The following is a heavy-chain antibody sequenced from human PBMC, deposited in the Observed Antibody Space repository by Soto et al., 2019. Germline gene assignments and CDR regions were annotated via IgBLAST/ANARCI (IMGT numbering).Heavy chain of an antibody. CDR3: AGGDSSGRNWFDP. CDR1: GGAISSGGYS. J-gene: IGHJ5*02. CDR2: IYHSGST. D-gene: IGHD3-22*01. V-gene: IGHV4-30-2*01. Sequence: QLQLQESGSGLVKPSQTLSLTCAVSGGAISSGGYSWSWIRQPPGTGLEWIGYIYHSGSTYYNPSLKSRVTIEVDRSKNQFSLKLSSVTAADTAVYYCAGGDSSGRNWFDPWGQGTLVTVSS.